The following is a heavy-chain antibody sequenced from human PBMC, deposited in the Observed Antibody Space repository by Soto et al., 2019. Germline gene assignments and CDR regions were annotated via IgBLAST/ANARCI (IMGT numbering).Heavy chain of an antibody. Sequence: LGESLKISCKGSGYSFTSYWIGWVRQMPGKGLEWMGVISPGVSDTRYSPSFQGQVTISADKSISTAYMQWSSLKASDTAKYYCARGPRDYFDSSGYFLPHWFDPWGQGTLVTVSS. CDR3: ARGPRDYFDSSGYFLPHWFDP. D-gene: IGHD3-22*01. CDR2: ISPGVSDT. CDR1: GYSFTSYW. V-gene: IGHV5-51*01. J-gene: IGHJ5*02.